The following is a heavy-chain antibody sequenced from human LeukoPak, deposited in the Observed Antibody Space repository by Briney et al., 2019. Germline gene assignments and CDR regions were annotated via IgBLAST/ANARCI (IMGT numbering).Heavy chain of an antibody. CDR1: GYTFTSYY. Sequence: GASVKVSCKASGYTFTSYYMHWVRQAPGEGLEWMGIINPSGGSTSYAQKFQGRVTMTRDTSISTAYMELSRLRSDDTAVYYCASDIAYWGQGTLVTVSS. CDR2: INPSGGST. V-gene: IGHV1-46*01. CDR3: ASDIAY. J-gene: IGHJ4*02.